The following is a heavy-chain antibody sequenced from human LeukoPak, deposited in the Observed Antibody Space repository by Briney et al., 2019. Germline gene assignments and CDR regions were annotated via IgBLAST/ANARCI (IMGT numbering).Heavy chain of an antibody. J-gene: IGHJ6*02. D-gene: IGHD1-26*01. CDR1: GGSISSYY. CDR3: ASPYSGSFGGSYYYGVDV. Sequence: PSETLSLTCTVSGGSISSYYWSWVRQPPGKGLEWIGIIYYTGNTHYNPSLKSRVTISVDTSKNQFSLNLSSVTAADTAVYYCASPYSGSFGGSYYYGVDVWGQGTTVTVSS. CDR2: IYYTGNT. V-gene: IGHV4-59*08.